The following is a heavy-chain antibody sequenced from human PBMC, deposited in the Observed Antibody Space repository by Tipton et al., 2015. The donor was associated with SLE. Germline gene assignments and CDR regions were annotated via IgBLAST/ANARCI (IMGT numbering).Heavy chain of an antibody. V-gene: IGHV3-30*02. J-gene: IGHJ4*02. CDR3: AKDRRREGAFDY. CDR1: GFTFSIYG. CDR2: IRYDGSIK. D-gene: IGHD1-26*01. Sequence: SLRLSCAASGFTFSIYGMHWVRQAPGKGLEWVAFIRYDGSIKYYADSVKGRFTISRDNSKNTLSLQMNSLRAEDTAVYYCAKDRRREGAFDYWGQGTLVTVSS.